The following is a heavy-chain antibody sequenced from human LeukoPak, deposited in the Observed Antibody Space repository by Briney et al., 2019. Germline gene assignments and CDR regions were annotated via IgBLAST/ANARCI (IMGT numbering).Heavy chain of an antibody. CDR3: ARGGCSGGSCYLIHYYYMDV. D-gene: IGHD2-15*01. J-gene: IGHJ6*03. Sequence: SETLSLTCTVSGGSISSSSYYWGWIRQPPGKGLEWIGSIYYSGSTYYNPSIKSRVTISVDTSKNQFSLKLSSVTAADTAVYYCARGGCSGGSCYLIHYYYMDVWGKGTTVTVSS. CDR1: GGSISSSSYY. V-gene: IGHV4-39*07. CDR2: IYYSGST.